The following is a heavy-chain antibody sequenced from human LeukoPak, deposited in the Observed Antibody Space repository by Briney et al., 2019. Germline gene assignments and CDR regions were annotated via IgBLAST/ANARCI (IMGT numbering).Heavy chain of an antibody. Sequence: ASVKVSCKASGYTFTSYYIHWVRQAPGQGLECMGIINPSGGSTSYAQKFQGRVTMTRDMSTSTVYMELSSLRFEDTAVYYCARGGVGATTYVWFDPWGQGTLVTVSS. CDR3: ARGGVGATTYVWFDP. V-gene: IGHV1-46*01. CDR1: GYTFTSYY. CDR2: INPSGGST. J-gene: IGHJ5*02. D-gene: IGHD1-26*01.